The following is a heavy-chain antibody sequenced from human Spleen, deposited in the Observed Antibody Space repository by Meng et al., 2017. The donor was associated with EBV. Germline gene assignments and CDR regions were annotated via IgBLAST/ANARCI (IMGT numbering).Heavy chain of an antibody. CDR3: ARCPYYGFCPFDP. CDR1: GGSVNTSG. Sequence: QVQRLQSGSEVKQPGSSWSVSCKASGGSVNTSGIIWFRQAPGQGLEWMGGIIPIFGRPSYAEKFQDRVIIYADKSTNTVYMELGTLRSEDTAVYYWARCPYYGFCPFDPWGQGTLVTVSS. J-gene: IGHJ5*02. D-gene: IGHD3-3*01. CDR2: IIPIFGRP. V-gene: IGHV1-69*14.